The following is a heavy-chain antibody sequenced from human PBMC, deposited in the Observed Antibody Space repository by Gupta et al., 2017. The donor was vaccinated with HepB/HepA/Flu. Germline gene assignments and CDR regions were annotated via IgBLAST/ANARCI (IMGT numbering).Heavy chain of an antibody. CDR1: GFTFSSYW. J-gene: IGHJ3*02. CDR2: INSDGSST. Sequence: EVQLVESGGGLVQPGGSLRLSCAASGFTFSSYWMHWVRQAPGKGLVWVSRINSDGSSTSYADSVEGRFTSARDNAKNTLYLQMNSLRAEDTAVYYCAKTRAIETPNFISSSCYKDDAFDIGGQGTMVTVSS. CDR3: AKTRAIETPNFISSSCYKDDAFDI. D-gene: IGHD2-2*02. V-gene: IGHV3-74*01.